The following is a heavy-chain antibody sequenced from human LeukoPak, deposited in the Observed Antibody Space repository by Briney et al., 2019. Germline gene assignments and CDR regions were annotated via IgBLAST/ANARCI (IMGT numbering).Heavy chain of an antibody. J-gene: IGHJ6*03. CDR2: IKPDGSEK. CDR3: TRGGAARNYYYVDV. Sequence: PGGSLRLSCAASGFTFSNYWMSWVRQAPGKGLEWVANIKPDGSEKYYVDSVKGRFTISRDNAKNSLYLQMNSLRAEDTAVYYCTRGGAARNYYYVDVWGKGTTVTVS. CDR1: GFTFSNYW. D-gene: IGHD5-18*01. V-gene: IGHV3-7*01.